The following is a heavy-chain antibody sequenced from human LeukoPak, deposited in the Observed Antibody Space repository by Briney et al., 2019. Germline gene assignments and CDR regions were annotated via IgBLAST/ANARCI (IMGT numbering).Heavy chain of an antibody. V-gene: IGHV1-18*01. CDR2: ISVYNGNT. D-gene: IGHD4-23*01. Sequence: ASVKVSCKASGYTFASYGINCMRQAPGQGLEWMGWISVYNGNTNYAQNLQGRVTMTTDTSTSTAYMERRSLRSDDTAVYYCARALSGGNARADEYWGQGTLVTVSS. CDR1: GYTFASYG. J-gene: IGHJ4*02. CDR3: ARALSGGNARADEY.